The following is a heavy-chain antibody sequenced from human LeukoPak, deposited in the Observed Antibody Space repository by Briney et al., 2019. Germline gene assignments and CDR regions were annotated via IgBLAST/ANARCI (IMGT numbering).Heavy chain of an antibody. V-gene: IGHV4-30-4*08. CDR2: IYYSGST. Sequence: PSETLSLTCTVSGGSISSGDYYWSWIRQPPGKGLEWIGYIYYSGSTYYNPSLKSRVTISVDTSKNQFSLKLSSVTAADMAVYYCARGFVAAAGRFFDYWGQGTLVTVSS. CDR3: ARGFVAAAGRFFDY. D-gene: IGHD6-13*01. J-gene: IGHJ4*02. CDR1: GGSISSGDYY.